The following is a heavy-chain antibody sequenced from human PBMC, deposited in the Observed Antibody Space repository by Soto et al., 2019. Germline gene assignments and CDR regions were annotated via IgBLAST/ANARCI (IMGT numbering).Heavy chain of an antibody. CDR3: APSSSGDYGDSGYYYGMDV. Sequence: QVQLVQSGAEVKKPGSSVKVSCKASGGTFSSYAISWVRQAPGQGLEWMGGIIPIFGTANYAQKFQGRVTITADKSTSTAYMELSSLRSEDTAVYYCAPSSSGDYGDSGYYYGMDVWGQGTTVTVSS. J-gene: IGHJ6*02. V-gene: IGHV1-69*06. D-gene: IGHD4-17*01. CDR1: GGTFSSYA. CDR2: IIPIFGTA.